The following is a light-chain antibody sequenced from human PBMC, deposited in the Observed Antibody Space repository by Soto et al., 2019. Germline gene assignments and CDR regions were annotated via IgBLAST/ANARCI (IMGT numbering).Light chain of an antibody. CDR2: KAS. CDR3: QHYNSYWYT. J-gene: IGKJ2*01. CDR1: QSISNW. Sequence: DIQMTQSPSTLSASVGDRVTITCRASQSISNWLAWYQQKPGKAPKLLIYKASTLESGVPSRFSGSGSGTEFTLTISSLQPDDFATYFCQHYNSYWYTFGQGTKLDIK. V-gene: IGKV1-5*03.